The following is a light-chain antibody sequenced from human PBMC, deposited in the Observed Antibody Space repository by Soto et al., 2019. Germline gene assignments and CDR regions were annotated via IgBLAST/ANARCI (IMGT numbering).Light chain of an antibody. Sequence: QVSQSPSALSATVGDRVTITCRASQSISRWLAWYQQKPGKAPNLLIHDGFSLESGVPSRFSGSGSGTEFTLTITSLQPDDFATYYCQQYHTSWTFGQGTK. CDR1: QSISRW. CDR2: DGF. CDR3: QQYHTSWT. V-gene: IGKV1-5*01. J-gene: IGKJ1*01.